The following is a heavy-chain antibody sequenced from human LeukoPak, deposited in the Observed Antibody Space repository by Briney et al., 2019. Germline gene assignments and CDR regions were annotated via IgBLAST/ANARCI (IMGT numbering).Heavy chain of an antibody. J-gene: IGHJ4*02. CDR3: ARHPYSYDYGTVYFDY. CDR2: MYYSGNT. D-gene: IGHD5-18*01. CDR1: GGSISSTSNY. Sequence: SETLSLTCSVSGGSISSTSNYWGWIRQAPGKGLEWIGSMYYSGNTYYSPSLESRVTISVDTSKSQFSLKLDSVTAADTAVYYCARHPYSYDYGTVYFDYWGQGTLVTVSS. V-gene: IGHV4-39*01.